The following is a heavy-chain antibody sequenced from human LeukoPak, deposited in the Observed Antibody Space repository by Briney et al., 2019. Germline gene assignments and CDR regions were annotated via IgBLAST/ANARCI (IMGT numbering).Heavy chain of an antibody. CDR1: GFTFSSYE. CDR3: ARGREGGYEYYFDY. D-gene: IGHD5-12*01. V-gene: IGHV3-53*01. CDR2: IYSGGST. Sequence: GGSLRLFCAASGFTFSSYEMNWVRQAPGKGLEWVSVIYSGGSTYYADYVKGRFTISRDNSKNTLYLQMNSLRAEDTAMYYCARGREGGYEYYFDYWGQGTLVTVSS. J-gene: IGHJ4*02.